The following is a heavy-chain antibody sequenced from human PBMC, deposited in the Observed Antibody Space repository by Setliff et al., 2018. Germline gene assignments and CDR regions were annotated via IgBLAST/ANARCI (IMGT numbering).Heavy chain of an antibody. Sequence: SETLSLTCSVSGDPIDSYYWSWVRQSAGRGLEWIGRIYGGGATNYNPSLKARLTISVDNSKNQFSLQLTSVTAADTALYFCARTHCTTTSCFYFHYWGQGTVVTVSS. CDR1: GDPIDSYY. J-gene: IGHJ4*02. D-gene: IGHD2-2*01. V-gene: IGHV4-4*07. CDR2: IYGGGAT. CDR3: ARTHCTTTSCFYFHY.